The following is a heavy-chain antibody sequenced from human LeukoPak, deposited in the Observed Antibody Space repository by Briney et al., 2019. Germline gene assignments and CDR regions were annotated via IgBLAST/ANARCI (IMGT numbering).Heavy chain of an antibody. Sequence: GGSLRLSCEASGFTFSTSWMSWVRQAPGKGLEWVANINQDGSEIYYVDSVKGRFTISRDNAKNSVCLQMNSLRADDTAVYYCARGGQWTVDWGQGTQVTVSS. V-gene: IGHV3-7*04. D-gene: IGHD3/OR15-3a*01. CDR3: ARGGQWTVD. CDR2: INQDGSEI. CDR1: GFTFSTSW. J-gene: IGHJ4*02.